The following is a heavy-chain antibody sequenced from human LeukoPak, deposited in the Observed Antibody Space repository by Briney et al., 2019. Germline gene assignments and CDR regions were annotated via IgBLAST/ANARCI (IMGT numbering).Heavy chain of an antibody. D-gene: IGHD2-15*01. CDR1: GFTFSSYA. CDR2: ISGSGGST. Sequence: GGSLRLSCAASGFTFSSYAMSWVRQAPGKGLEWVSAISGSGGSTYYADSVKGRFTISRDNSKNTLYLQMNSLRAEDTAVYYCAKEEEYCSGGSCYSKWNWFDPWGQGTLVTVSS. J-gene: IGHJ5*02. CDR3: AKEEEYCSGGSCYSKWNWFDP. V-gene: IGHV3-23*01.